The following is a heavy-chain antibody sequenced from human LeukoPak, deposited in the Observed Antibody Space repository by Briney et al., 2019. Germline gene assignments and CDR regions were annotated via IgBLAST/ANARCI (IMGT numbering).Heavy chain of an antibody. V-gene: IGHV3-15*01. CDR3: TTDQWFGEFPFDY. J-gene: IGHJ4*02. CDR2: IKSKTDGGTT. CDR1: GFTFSNAW. D-gene: IGHD3-10*01. Sequence: GGSLRLSCAASGFTFSNAWMSWVRQAPGKGLEWVGRIKSKTDGGTTDYAAPVKGRFTISRDDSKNTLYLQMNSLKTEDTAVYYCTTDQWFGEFPFDYWGQGTLVTVSS.